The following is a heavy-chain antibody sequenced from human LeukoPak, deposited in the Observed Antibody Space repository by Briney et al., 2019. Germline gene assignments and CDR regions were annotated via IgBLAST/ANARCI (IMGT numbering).Heavy chain of an antibody. CDR2: IKQDGSEK. Sequence: GGSLRLSCAASGFTFSSYWMSWVRQAPGKGLEWVANIKQDGSEKYYVDSVKGQFTISRDNAKNSLYLQMNSLRAEDTAVYYCAREVGWLRLNWFDPWGQGTLVTVSS. D-gene: IGHD5-12*01. J-gene: IGHJ5*02. CDR1: GFTFSSYW. V-gene: IGHV3-7*01. CDR3: AREVGWLRLNWFDP.